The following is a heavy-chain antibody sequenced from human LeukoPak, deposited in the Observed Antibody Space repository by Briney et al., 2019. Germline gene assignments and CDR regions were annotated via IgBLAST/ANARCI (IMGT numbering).Heavy chain of an antibody. V-gene: IGHV4-31*03. Sequence: PPETLSLTCTVSGGSISSGDYYWSWIRQHPGKGLEWIGYIYYTGNTYYNPSLKSRLTISVDTSKNQFSLKLTSMTAADTAVYYCARPIAAAGKMAYMDVWGKGTTVTVSS. D-gene: IGHD6-13*01. CDR2: IYYTGNT. CDR1: GGSISSGDYY. CDR3: ARPIAAAGKMAYMDV. J-gene: IGHJ6*03.